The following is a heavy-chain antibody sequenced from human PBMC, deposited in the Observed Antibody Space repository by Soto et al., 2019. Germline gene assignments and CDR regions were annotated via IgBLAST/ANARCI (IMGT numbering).Heavy chain of an antibody. Sequence: PSETLSLTCTVSGGSISSGGYYWSWIRQPPGKGLEWIGYIYHSGSTYYNPSLKSRVTISVDRSKNQFSLKLSSVTAADTAVYYCARGPPVGRWGQGTLVTFSS. J-gene: IGHJ4*02. V-gene: IGHV4-30-2*01. CDR1: GGSISSGGYY. CDR3: ARGPPVGR. CDR2: IYHSGST.